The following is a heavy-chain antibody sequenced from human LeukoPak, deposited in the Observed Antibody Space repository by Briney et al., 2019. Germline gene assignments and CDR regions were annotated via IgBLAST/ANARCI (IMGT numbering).Heavy chain of an antibody. CDR3: ARLGTIFGADY. V-gene: IGHV4-39*01. D-gene: IGHD3-3*01. CDR1: GGSISTYY. Sequence: SETLSLTCTVSGGSISTYYWGWIRQPPGKGLEWIGSIYYSGSTYYNPSLKSRVTISVDTSKNQFSLKLSSVTAADTAVYYCARLGTIFGADYWGQGTLVTVSS. CDR2: IYYSGST. J-gene: IGHJ4*02.